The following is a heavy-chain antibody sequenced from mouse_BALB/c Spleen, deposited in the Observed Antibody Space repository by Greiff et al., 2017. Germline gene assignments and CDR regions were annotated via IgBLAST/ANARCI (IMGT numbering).Heavy chain of an antibody. Sequence: VQLQQSGAELVRSGASVKLSCTASGFNIKDYYMHWVKQRPEQGLEWIGWIDPENGDTEYAPKFQGKATMTADTSSNTAYLQLSSLTSEDTAVYYCNADYDGSRGYWGQGTTLTVSS. CDR1: GFNIKDYY. CDR3: NADYDGSRGY. CDR2: IDPENGDT. J-gene: IGHJ2*01. V-gene: IGHV14-4*02. D-gene: IGHD1-1*01.